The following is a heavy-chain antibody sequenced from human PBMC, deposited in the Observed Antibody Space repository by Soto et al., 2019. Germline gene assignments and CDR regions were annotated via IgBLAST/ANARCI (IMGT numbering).Heavy chain of an antibody. J-gene: IGHJ4*02. CDR3: ARDQGREGDCPHS. V-gene: IGHV1-69*12. Sequence: QVQLVQSGAEVKKPGSSVQVSSKASGGTFSSYAISWVRQAPGQGLEWMGGIIPIFGTANYAQKFQGRVTSTADESTSTAYMELSSRRSEDTAVYYCARDQGREGDCPHSWGQGTLVTVSS. D-gene: IGHD2-21*01. CDR2: IIPIFGTA. CDR1: GGTFSSYA.